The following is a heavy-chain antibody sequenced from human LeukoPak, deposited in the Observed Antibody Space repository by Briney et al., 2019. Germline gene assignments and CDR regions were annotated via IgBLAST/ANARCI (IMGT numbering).Heavy chain of an antibody. CDR3: ARDNIVVGDRGFDP. Sequence: PSETLSLTCTVSGASVSGSPYYWGWIRQPPGKGLEWIGSIYSSGSTYYNASLQSRVTISIETSKNQISLRLNSVTAADTAVYYCARDNIVVGDRGFDPWGQGTLVPVSS. J-gene: IGHJ5*02. V-gene: IGHV4-39*02. CDR1: GASVSGSPYY. CDR2: IYSSGST. D-gene: IGHD3-22*01.